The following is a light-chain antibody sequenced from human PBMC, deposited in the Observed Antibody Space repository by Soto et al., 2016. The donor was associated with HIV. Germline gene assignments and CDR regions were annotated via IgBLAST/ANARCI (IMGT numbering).Light chain of an antibody. V-gene: IGKV1-39*01. CDR3: QQSYSTPRT. CDR1: QSIKSY. J-gene: IGKJ1*01. CDR2: AAS. Sequence: DIQMTQSPSSLSASVGDRVTITCRASQSIKSYLNWYQQKPGKAPNLLIYAASSLQSGSHQGSVAVDLEQISLSPSAVCNLKILQLYYCQQSYSTPRTFGQRDQGGNQT.